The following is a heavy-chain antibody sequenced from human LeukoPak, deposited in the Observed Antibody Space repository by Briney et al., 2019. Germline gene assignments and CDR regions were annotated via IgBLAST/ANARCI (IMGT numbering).Heavy chain of an antibody. CDR2: IYSSGST. J-gene: IGHJ4*02. Sequence: ASETLSLTCTVSGGSITSFPWSWIRQSPGKGLEWIGYIYSSGSTNYNPSLKSRVTILLDTTKNQFSLNLSSVTAADTAVYYCARGSGGYLHYWGPGTLVSVSS. D-gene: IGHD1-26*01. V-gene: IGHV4-59*01. CDR1: GGSITSFP. CDR3: ARGSGGYLHY.